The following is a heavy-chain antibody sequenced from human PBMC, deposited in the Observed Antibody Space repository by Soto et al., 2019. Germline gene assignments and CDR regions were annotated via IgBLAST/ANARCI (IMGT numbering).Heavy chain of an antibody. J-gene: IGHJ4*02. Sequence: EVQLLESGGGLVQPGGSLRLSCAASGFPFTSYAMSWVRQAPGKGLEWVSTISSSGGGTYYADSVKGRFTISRDDSKNTVYLQMNSLRADDTAVYYCARERYSRYFDYWGQGTLVTVSS. CDR2: ISSSGGGT. V-gene: IGHV3-23*01. D-gene: IGHD6-13*01. CDR1: GFPFTSYA. CDR3: ARERYSRYFDY.